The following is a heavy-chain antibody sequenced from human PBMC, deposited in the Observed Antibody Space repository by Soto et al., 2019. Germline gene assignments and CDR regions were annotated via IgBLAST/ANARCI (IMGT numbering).Heavy chain of an antibody. J-gene: IGHJ4*02. V-gene: IGHV4-39*01. Sequence: QLKLQESGPGLGKPSGTLPLPCGVSGGSIASGTFCGAWFRRPPGRGREGLGDMYYSGSSYSSPSLKSRVTLSVDTSKNQLSLKLNSVTAADTAVYYCARHPRDDYNYGGSGIFDYWGQGTLVTVSS. CDR1: GGSIASGTFC. CDR2: MYYSGSS. D-gene: IGHD4-4*01. CDR3: ARHPRDDYNYGGSGIFDY.